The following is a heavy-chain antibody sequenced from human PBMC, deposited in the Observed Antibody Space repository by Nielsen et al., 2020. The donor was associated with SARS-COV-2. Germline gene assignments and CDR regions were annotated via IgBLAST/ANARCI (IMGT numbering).Heavy chain of an antibody. V-gene: IGHV3-11*01. CDR3: AGPAS. D-gene: IGHD2-2*01. CDR2: ISRSGSII. J-gene: IGHJ5*02. Sequence: GESLKISCVVSGFSFSDYSMSWIRQAPGKGLEWVSYISRSGSIIQHADSVKGRFNISRDNAKNSLYLQMDNLRVDDTAVYYCAGPASWGQGTVVTVSA. CDR1: GFSFSDYS.